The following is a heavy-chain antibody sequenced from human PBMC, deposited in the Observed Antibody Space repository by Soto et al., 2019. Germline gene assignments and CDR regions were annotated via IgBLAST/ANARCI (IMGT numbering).Heavy chain of an antibody. CDR2: ISGSGGST. CDR3: AKGGTGYSYGYYYYYGMDV. CDR1: GFTFSSYA. Sequence: GGSLRLSCAASGFTFSSYAMSWVRQAPGKGLEWVSAISGSGGSTYYADSVKGRFTISRDNSKNTLYLQMNSLRAEDTAVYYCAKGGTGYSYGYYYYYGMDVWGQGTTVTVSS. V-gene: IGHV3-23*01. J-gene: IGHJ6*02. D-gene: IGHD5-18*01.